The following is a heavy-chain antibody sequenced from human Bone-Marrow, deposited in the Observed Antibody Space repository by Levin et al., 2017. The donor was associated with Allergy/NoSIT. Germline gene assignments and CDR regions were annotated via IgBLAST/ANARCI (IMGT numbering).Heavy chain of an antibody. CDR2: ISGGGKTT. D-gene: IGHD3-10*01. J-gene: IGHJ6*02. V-gene: IGHV3-11*01. Sequence: RPGGSLRLSCAGSGFTFSDYYMSWIRQAPGKGLEWVSYISGGGKTTYYADSVKGRFTISRDNAINALYLEMDSLRAEDTAIYFCTRDRGLLSPSRHFYGMDVWGQGTTVTVSS. CDR3: TRDRGLLSPSRHFYGMDV. CDR1: GFTFSDYY.